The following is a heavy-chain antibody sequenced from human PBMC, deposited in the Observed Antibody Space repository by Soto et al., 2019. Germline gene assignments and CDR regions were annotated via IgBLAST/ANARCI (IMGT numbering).Heavy chain of an antibody. CDR1: EYSFSTYW. Sequence: PGESLKISCKGSEYSFSTYWIAWVRQMPGKGLEWMGIIYPGDSDTRYSPSFQGQVTISADKSSSTAHLQWSSLKASDTAMYYCARQIRQYDFWSNKYYYYGLDVWGQGTTVTVSS. V-gene: IGHV5-51*01. D-gene: IGHD3-3*01. CDR3: ARQIRQYDFWSNKYYYYGLDV. CDR2: IYPGDSDT. J-gene: IGHJ6*02.